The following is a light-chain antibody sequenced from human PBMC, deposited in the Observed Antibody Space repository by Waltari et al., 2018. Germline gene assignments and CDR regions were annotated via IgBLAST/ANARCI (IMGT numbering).Light chain of an antibody. J-gene: IGLJ3*02. CDR2: VNSDGSH. V-gene: IGLV4-69*01. CDR1: SEYGHFA. Sequence: QVVLTQSPSASAPLRAPVKITRTLNSEYGHFAIASHQHQPEKGPRYLMRVNSDGSHIKGDGIPDRFSGSSSGAERYLTISGLQSEDEADYYCQTWGTGTYWMFGGGTKLTVL. CDR3: QTWGTGTYWM.